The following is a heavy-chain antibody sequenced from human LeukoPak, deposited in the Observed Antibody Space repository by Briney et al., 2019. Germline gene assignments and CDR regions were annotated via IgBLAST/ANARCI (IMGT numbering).Heavy chain of an antibody. D-gene: IGHD6-13*01. CDR1: GYNFTSYW. J-gene: IGHJ6*02. V-gene: IGHV5-51*01. Sequence: GESLKISCKGSGYNFTSYWIGWVRQMPGKGLEWMGIIYPGDSDTRYSPSFQGQVTISADKSISTAYLQWSSLKASDTAMYYCARLDGIAAAGTGYYYYYGMDVWGQGTTVTVSS. CDR2: IYPGDSDT. CDR3: ARLDGIAAAGTGYYYYYGMDV.